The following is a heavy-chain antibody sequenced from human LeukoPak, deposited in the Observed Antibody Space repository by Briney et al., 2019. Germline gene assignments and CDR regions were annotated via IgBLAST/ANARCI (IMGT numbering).Heavy chain of an antibody. J-gene: IGHJ1*01. CDR1: GDSISSSSYY. D-gene: IGHD3-22*01. V-gene: IGHV4-39*01. Sequence: SETLSLTCTISGDSISSSSYYWGWIRQPPGKGLEWIGDIYYRGSTYYSPSLKSRVSISIDTSNNQFSLTLNSVTAAGTALYFCARRRYYDSTGYLDWGQGTLVTVSS. CDR2: IYYRGST. CDR3: ARRRYYDSTGYLD.